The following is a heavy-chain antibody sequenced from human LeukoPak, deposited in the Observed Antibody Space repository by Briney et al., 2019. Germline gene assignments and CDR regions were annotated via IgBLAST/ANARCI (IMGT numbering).Heavy chain of an antibody. CDR3: AKSVTAAGTYAFDI. D-gene: IGHD6-13*01. CDR2: LRGNGGST. Sequence: GGSLRLSCAASGFTFSSYAMSWVRQAPGKGLEWVSSLRGNGGSTEYVDSVRGRFVISRDNSRNTLYLQMNSLRAEDTAVYYCAKSVTAAGTYAFDIWGQGTVVAVSS. CDR1: GFTFSSYA. J-gene: IGHJ3*02. V-gene: IGHV3-23*01.